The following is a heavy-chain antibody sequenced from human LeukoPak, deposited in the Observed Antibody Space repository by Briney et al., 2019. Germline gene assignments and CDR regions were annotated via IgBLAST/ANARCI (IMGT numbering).Heavy chain of an antibody. CDR3: ARVRMGWNAISGAFDI. CDR2: IYTSGST. D-gene: IGHD1-1*01. V-gene: IGHV4-61*02. J-gene: IGHJ3*02. Sequence: SENLSLTRTVSGGSISSGSYYWSWIRQPAGKGLEWIGRIYTSGSTNYNPSLKSRVTISVDTSKNQFSLKLSSVTAADTAVYYCARVRMGWNAISGAFDIWGQGTMVTVPS. CDR1: GGSISSGSYY.